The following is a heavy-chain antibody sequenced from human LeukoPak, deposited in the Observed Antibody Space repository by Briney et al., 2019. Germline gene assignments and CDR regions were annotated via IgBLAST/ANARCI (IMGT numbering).Heavy chain of an antibody. Sequence: ASVKVSCKASGYTFTGYYMHWVRQAPGQGLEWMRWINPNSGGTNYAQKFQGRVTMTRDTSISTAYMELSRLRSEDMAVYYCARVQGYCSGGSCYHNWLDPWGQGTLVTVSS. CDR3: ARVQGYCSGGSCYHNWLDP. CDR2: INPNSGGT. CDR1: GYTFTGYY. D-gene: IGHD2-15*01. V-gene: IGHV1-2*02. J-gene: IGHJ5*02.